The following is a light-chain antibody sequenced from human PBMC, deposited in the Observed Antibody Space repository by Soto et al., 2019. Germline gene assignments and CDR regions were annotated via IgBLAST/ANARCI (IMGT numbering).Light chain of an antibody. CDR2: DNN. CDR1: SSNIGNNY. Sequence: QSVLTQSPSVSAAPGQKVTISCSGSSSNIGNNYVSWYQQLPGTAPKILIYDNNKRPSGIPDRFFGSTSGTSGTLYITGPQPGDDADYYCATSDGSLPGEVFGGGTKLTVL. V-gene: IGLV1-51*01. J-gene: IGLJ2*01. CDR3: ATSDGSLPGEV.